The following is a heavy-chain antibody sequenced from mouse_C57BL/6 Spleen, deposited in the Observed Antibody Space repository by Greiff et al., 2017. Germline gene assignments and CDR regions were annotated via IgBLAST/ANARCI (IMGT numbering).Heavy chain of an antibody. D-gene: IGHD2-14*01. CDR3: ARRYSGYWYFDV. V-gene: IGHV5-9*04. CDR2: ISGGGGNT. CDR1: GFTFSSYT. J-gene: IGHJ1*03. Sequence: EVKLVESGGGLVKPGGSLKLSCAASGFTFSSYTMSWVRQTPEKRLEWVATISGGGGNTYYPDSVKGRFTISRDNAKNTLYLEMSSLRSEDTAVYYCARRYSGYWYFDVWGTGTTVTVSS.